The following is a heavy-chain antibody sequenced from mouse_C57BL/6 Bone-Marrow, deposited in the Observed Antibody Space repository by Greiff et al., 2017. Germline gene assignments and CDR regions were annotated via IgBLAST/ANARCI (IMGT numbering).Heavy chain of an antibody. J-gene: IGHJ4*01. Sequence: QVQLQQSGAELVRPGTSVKMSCKASGYTFTNYWLGWAKPRPGHGLEWIGDIYPGGGYTNYNEKFKGKATLTADKSSSTAYMQFSSLTSEDSAIYYCARGWLGDYYAMDYWGQGTSVTVSS. V-gene: IGHV1-63*01. CDR3: ARGWLGDYYAMDY. CDR1: GYTFTNYW. CDR2: IYPGGGYT. D-gene: IGHD2-3*01.